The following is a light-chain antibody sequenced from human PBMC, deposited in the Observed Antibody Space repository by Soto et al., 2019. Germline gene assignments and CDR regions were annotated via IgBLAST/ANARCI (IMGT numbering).Light chain of an antibody. CDR3: QQSFSPLWT. CDR1: QSISYY. J-gene: IGKJ1*01. V-gene: IGKV1-39*01. Sequence: DLQMTQSPSSLSASVGDRVTITCRASQSISYYLNWYQQKPGKAPKLLIYAASSMQSGVPSRFSGSGSETDFTLTISSLQPDDSATYYCQQSFSPLWTFGQGTKVEV. CDR2: AAS.